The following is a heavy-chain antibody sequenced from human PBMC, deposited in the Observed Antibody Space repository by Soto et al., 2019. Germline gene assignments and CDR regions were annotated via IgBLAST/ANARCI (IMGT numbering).Heavy chain of an antibody. J-gene: IGHJ4*02. CDR1: GFTFSNYW. Sequence: EVQLVESGGGLVQPGGSLRLSCAASGFTFSNYWMHWVRQVPGKGLVWISRINGDGSSTDYADSVRGRFTISRDNAKNTLYLQMNSLRVEDTAVYYCVTKANPNNWFVGDYWGQGNLVTVSS. D-gene: IGHD1-1*01. V-gene: IGHV3-74*01. CDR3: VTKANPNNWFVGDY. CDR2: INGDGSST.